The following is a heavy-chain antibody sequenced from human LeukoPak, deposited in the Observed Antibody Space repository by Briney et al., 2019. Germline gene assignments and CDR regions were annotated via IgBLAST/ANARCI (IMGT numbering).Heavy chain of an antibody. J-gene: IGHJ3*02. D-gene: IGHD3-3*01. V-gene: IGHV1-2*02. CDR2: INANNDGS. CDR1: GYAIAGYY. Sequence: GASVMLSCTPSGYAIAGYYMHGVRQAPGQGLEWMGWINANNDGSVYAQNFQGRVTMTRDTFINTAYMELSRLRSDDTAVYYCARKRGVGVDTNAFDMWGQGTMVTVSS. CDR3: ARKRGVGVDTNAFDM.